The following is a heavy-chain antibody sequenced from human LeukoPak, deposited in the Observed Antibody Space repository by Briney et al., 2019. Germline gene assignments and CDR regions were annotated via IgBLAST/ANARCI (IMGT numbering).Heavy chain of an antibody. V-gene: IGHV3-48*03. D-gene: IGHD3-22*01. CDR2: ISSSGSTI. CDR3: AKDRKYYYDSSSAFDI. CDR1: GFTFSSYE. J-gene: IGHJ3*02. Sequence: PGGSLRLSCAASGFTFSSYEMNWVRQAPGKGLEWVSYISSSGSTIYYADSVKGRFTISRDNSKNTLYLQMNSLRAEDTAVYYCAKDRKYYYDSSSAFDIWGQGTMVTVSS.